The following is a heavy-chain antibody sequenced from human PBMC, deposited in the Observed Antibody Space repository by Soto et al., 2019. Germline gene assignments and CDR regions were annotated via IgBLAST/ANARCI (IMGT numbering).Heavy chain of an antibody. Sequence: QVQRVESGGGLVKPGGSLRLSCAASGFNFNDYYMSWIRQAPGKGLEWLSYISHSGHITNYADSVKGRFTISRDNAKKSLYLHLHYLRVEDTAVYYCSRRRCPVDYWGQGTLVTVSS. D-gene: IGHD3-16*02. CDR1: GFNFNDYY. V-gene: IGHV3-11*01. CDR2: ISHSGHIT. CDR3: SRRRCPVDY. J-gene: IGHJ4*02.